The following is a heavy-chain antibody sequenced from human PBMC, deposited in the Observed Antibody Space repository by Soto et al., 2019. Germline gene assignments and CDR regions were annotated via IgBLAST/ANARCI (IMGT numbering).Heavy chain of an antibody. CDR2: ISGHGKGI. D-gene: IGHD6-25*01. CDR1: GFTFSRYS. Sequence: QVKVVESGGGVVQPGTSLRLSCAASGFTFSRYSIHWDRQAPGKGLEWVAVISGHGKGIRYADSVKGRSTISRDNSKNTVVLQRSSLRGGDTAVYYCAKDDISGWPTLDYWGQGNLVTVS. V-gene: IGHV3-30*18. J-gene: IGHJ4*02. CDR3: AKDDISGWPTLDY.